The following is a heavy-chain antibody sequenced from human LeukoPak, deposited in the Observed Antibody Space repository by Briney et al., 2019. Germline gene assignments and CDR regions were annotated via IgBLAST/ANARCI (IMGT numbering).Heavy chain of an antibody. CDR3: ARRAGAYSHPYDY. J-gene: IGHJ4*02. V-gene: IGHV3-53*01. CDR1: GFTVSSNS. D-gene: IGHD4/OR15-4a*01. CDR2: IYSDNT. Sequence: GGSLRLSCTVSGFTVSSNSMSWVRQAPGKGLEWVSFIYSDNTHYSDSVKGRFTISRDNSKNTLYLQMNSLRAEDTAVYYCARRAGAYSHPYDYWGQGTLVTLSS.